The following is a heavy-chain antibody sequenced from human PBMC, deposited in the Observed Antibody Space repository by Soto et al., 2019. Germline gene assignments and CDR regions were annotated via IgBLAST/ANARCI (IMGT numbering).Heavy chain of an antibody. CDR2: INAGNGNT. CDR1: GYTFTSYA. Sequence: GASVKVSCKASGYTFTSYAMHWVRPAPGQRLEWMGWINAGNGNTKYSQKFQGRVTITRDTSASTAYMELSSLRSEDTAVYYFARYKAKYYYMDVWGKGTKVTVSS. J-gene: IGHJ6*03. V-gene: IGHV1-3*01. CDR3: ARYKAKYYYMDV. D-gene: IGHD1-20*01.